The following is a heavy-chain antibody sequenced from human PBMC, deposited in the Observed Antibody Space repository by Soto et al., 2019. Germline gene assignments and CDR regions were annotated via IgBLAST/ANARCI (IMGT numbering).Heavy chain of an antibody. J-gene: IGHJ4*02. D-gene: IGHD3-10*01. Sequence: TSETLSLTYTVSGGSISSYYWSWIRQPPGKGLEWIGYIYYSGSTNSNPSLKSRVTISVDTSKNQFSLKLSSVTAADTAVYFCARVSYGSGTSYFDYWGQGTLVTVAS. V-gene: IGHV4-59*01. CDR1: GGSISSYY. CDR2: IYYSGST. CDR3: ARVSYGSGTSYFDY.